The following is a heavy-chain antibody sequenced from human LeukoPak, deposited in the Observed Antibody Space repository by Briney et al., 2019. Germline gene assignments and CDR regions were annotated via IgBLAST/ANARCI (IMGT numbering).Heavy chain of an antibody. CDR3: ARGSTGAWDY. V-gene: IGHV4-30-2*01. Sequence: SETLSLTCAISGGSISSGGYSWSWIRQPPGKGLEWIGYIYHSGSTYYNPSLKSRVTISVDRSKNQFSLKLSSVTAADTAVYYCARGSTGAWDYWGQGTLVTVSS. D-gene: IGHD1-1*01. CDR1: GGSISSGGYS. J-gene: IGHJ4*02. CDR2: IYHSGST.